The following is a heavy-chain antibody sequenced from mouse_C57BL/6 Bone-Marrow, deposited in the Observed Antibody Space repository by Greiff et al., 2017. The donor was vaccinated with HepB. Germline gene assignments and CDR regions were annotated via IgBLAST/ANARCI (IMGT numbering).Heavy chain of an antibody. CDR1: GYAFTNYL. J-gene: IGHJ3*01. Sequence: VQLQQSGAELVRPGTSVKVSSKASGYAFTNYLIEWVKQRPGQGLEWIGVINPGSGGTNYNEKFKGKATLTADKSSSTAYMQLSSLTSEDSAVYFCAREALYYGNYGFAYWGQGTLVTVSA. CDR3: AREALYYGNYGFAY. CDR2: INPGSGGT. V-gene: IGHV1-54*01. D-gene: IGHD2-1*01.